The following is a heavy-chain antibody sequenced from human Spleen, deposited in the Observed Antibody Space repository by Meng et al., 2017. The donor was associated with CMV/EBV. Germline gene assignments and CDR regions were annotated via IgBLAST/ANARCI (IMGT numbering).Heavy chain of an antibody. CDR3: AKKGDPGTTGYLDN. V-gene: IGHV3-30*02. Sequence: GESLKISYAGSGFAFSSYGMHWVRQAPGKGLEWVAFIRYDGTNKYYGDSVKGRFTISRNNSKNTLYLQMNSLTAEDTALYYCAKKGDPGTTGYLDNWGQGTLVTVSS. CDR2: IRYDGTNK. CDR1: GFAFSSYG. J-gene: IGHJ4*02. D-gene: IGHD3-10*01.